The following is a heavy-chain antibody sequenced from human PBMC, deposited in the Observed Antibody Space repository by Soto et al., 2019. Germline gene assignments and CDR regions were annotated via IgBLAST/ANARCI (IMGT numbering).Heavy chain of an antibody. D-gene: IGHD3-10*01. CDR1: GFTFSSYS. J-gene: IGHJ4*02. V-gene: IGHV3-48*01. Sequence: PGGSLRLSCAASGFTFSSYSMNWVRQAPGKGLEWVSYISSSSSTIYYADSVKGRFTISRDNSKNTLYLQMNSLRAEDTAVYYCARDQALLWFGEYGDSWGQGTLVTVSS. CDR3: ARDQALLWFGEYGDS. CDR2: ISSSSSTI.